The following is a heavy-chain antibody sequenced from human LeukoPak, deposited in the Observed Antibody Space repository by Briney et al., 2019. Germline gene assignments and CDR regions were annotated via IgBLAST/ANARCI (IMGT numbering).Heavy chain of an antibody. CDR1: GFTVSSNY. V-gene: IGHV3-53*01. Sequence: PGGSVRLSCAASGFTVSSNYMSWVRQAPGKGLEWVLVIYSGGRKYYADSVKGGFTISRDNSKNTLYLQMNSLRADDTAVYYCATDHCSSTSCYLGFHYGMDVWGKGTTVTVSS. CDR3: ATDHCSSTSCYLGFHYGMDV. D-gene: IGHD2-2*01. CDR2: IYSGGRK. J-gene: IGHJ6*04.